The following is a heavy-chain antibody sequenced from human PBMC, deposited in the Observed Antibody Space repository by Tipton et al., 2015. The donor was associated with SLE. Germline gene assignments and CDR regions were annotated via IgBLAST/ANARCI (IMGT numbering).Heavy chain of an antibody. CDR2: IHSGGNT. CDR3: ASRKPGDYNYLDY. Sequence: SLRLSCSASGLTASSNYIRWVRQAPGRGLEWASVIHSGGNTYYADSVKGRFTISRDNSKNTLYLQMNSLRAEDTAVYFCASRKPGDYNYLDYWGQGTLVTVSS. J-gene: IGHJ4*02. D-gene: IGHD5-24*01. CDR1: GLTASSNY. V-gene: IGHV3-53*01.